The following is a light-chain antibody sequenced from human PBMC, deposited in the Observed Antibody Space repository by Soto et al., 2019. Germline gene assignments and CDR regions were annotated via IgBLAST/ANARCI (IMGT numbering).Light chain of an antibody. J-gene: IGKJ1*01. Sequence: VFTQSPGHLSLSPGSIATLSCSASQSVSSRYLVWYQQKPGQAPRLLIYGASSRATGIRDMFCGSGSGTAFTPTISRLEHEDVFVDYCQQYGSSPWTFGQGTKVDIK. CDR2: GAS. CDR3: QQYGSSPWT. V-gene: IGKV3-20*01. CDR1: QSVSSRY.